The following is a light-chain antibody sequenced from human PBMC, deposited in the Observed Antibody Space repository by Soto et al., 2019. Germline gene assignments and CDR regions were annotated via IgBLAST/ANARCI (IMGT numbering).Light chain of an antibody. CDR1: RSISSW. J-gene: IGKJ1*01. CDR2: KAS. Sequence: DIQRTQSPSTLSASIGDRVTVTCRASRSISSWVAWYQQKPGKAPKLLIYKASALESGVPSRFSGSGSGTEFTLTISSLQPDDFATYYCQQYNSSPWTFGQGTKVEVK. CDR3: QQYNSSPWT. V-gene: IGKV1-5*03.